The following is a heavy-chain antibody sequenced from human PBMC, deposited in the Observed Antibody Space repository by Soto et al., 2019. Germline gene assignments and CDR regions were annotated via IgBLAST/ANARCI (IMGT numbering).Heavy chain of an antibody. V-gene: IGHV3-30-3*01. CDR1: GFTFSSYA. D-gene: IGHD3-22*01. CDR3: ARGGLYYDSSGYDY. J-gene: IGHJ4*02. Sequence: GGSLRLSCAASGFTFSSYAMHWVRQAPGKGLEWVAVISYDGSNKYYADSVKGRFTISRDNSKNTLYLQMNSLRAEDTAVYYCARGGLYYDSSGYDYWGQGTLVTVSS. CDR2: ISYDGSNK.